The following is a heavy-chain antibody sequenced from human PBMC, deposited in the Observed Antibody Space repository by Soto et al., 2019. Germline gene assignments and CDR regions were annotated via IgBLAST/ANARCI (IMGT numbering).Heavy chain of an antibody. D-gene: IGHD3-9*01. CDR3: AKDAKILDWLPTSYYFDL. Sequence: EVQVLESGGGLAQPGRSLRLSCAVSGLSFSSYAMTWVRQSPGKGLEWVSSISRSGNSTYSADSVRGRFTISRDNSKNTLYLQMNSLRAEDTAVYYCAKDAKILDWLPTSYYFDLWVQGTLVTVSS. CDR2: ISRSGNST. CDR1: GLSFSSYA. V-gene: IGHV3-23*01. J-gene: IGHJ4*02.